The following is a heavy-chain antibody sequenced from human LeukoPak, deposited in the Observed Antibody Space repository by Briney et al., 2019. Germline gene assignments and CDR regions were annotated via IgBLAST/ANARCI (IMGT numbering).Heavy chain of an antibody. Sequence: SETLSLTCTVSGGSISSSSYYWGWIRRPPGKGLEWIGSIYYSGSTYYNPSLKSRVTISVDTSKNQFSLKLSSVTAADTAVYYCARDQEDGRDYWGQGTLVTVSS. CDR1: GGSISSSSYY. V-gene: IGHV4-39*07. J-gene: IGHJ4*02. CDR2: IYYSGST. CDR3: ARDQEDGRDY.